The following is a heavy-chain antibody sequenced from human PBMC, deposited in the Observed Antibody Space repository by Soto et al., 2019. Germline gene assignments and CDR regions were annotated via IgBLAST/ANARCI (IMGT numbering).Heavy chain of an antibody. CDR2: ISGSGGST. CDR1: GFTFSSYA. D-gene: IGHD3-22*01. V-gene: IGHV3-23*01. Sequence: PGGSLRLSCAASGFTFSSYAMSWVRQAPGKGLEWVSAISGSGGSTYYADSAKGRFTISRDNSKNTLYLQMNSLRAEDTAVYYCAKGRFGYDSSGYYPYFDYWGQGTLVTVSS. J-gene: IGHJ4*02. CDR3: AKGRFGYDSSGYYPYFDY.